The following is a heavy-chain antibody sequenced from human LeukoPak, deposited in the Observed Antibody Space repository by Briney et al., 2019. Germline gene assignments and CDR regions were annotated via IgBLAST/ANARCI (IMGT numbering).Heavy chain of an antibody. J-gene: IGHJ6*02. CDR3: ARDLGGVTTYGMDV. CDR1: GFTFSSYS. CDR2: ISSSSSCI. V-gene: IGHV3-21*01. D-gene: IGHD4-17*01. Sequence: GGSLRLSCAASGFTFSSYSMNWVRQAPGKGLEWVSSISSSSSCIYYADSVKGRFTISRDNAKNSLYLQMNSLRAEDTAVYYCARDLGGVTTYGMDVWGQGTTVTVSS.